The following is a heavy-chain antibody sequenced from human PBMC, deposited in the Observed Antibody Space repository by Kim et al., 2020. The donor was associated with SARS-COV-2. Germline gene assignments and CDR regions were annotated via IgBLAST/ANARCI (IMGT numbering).Heavy chain of an antibody. CDR2: ISSSSSYI. D-gene: IGHD6-13*01. J-gene: IGHJ1*01. CDR3: ARVAAAGFLQH. V-gene: IGHV3-21*01. CDR1: GFTFSSYS. Sequence: GGALRLSCAASGFTFSSYSMNWVRQAPGKGLEWVSSISSSSSYIYYADSVKGRFTISRDNAKNSLYLQMNSLRAEDTAVYYCARVAAAGFLQHWGQGTLVTVSS.